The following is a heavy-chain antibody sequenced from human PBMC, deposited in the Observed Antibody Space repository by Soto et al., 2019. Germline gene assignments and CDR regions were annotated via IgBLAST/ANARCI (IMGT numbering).Heavy chain of an antibody. CDR3: AKDPSAQPTTLVTPGWFAP. CDR1: GDSISSGGYY. J-gene: IGHJ5*02. CDR2: VYYTGST. Sequence: TLSLTGTVSGDSISSGGYYWGWILQHPGKGLEWIGYVYYTGSTYYNPSLKSRVTISVDTSKNQFSLKLWSVTAADTAVYYCAKDPSAQPTTLVTPGWFAPWGQGILVTVSS. D-gene: IGHD4-17*01. V-gene: IGHV4-31*03.